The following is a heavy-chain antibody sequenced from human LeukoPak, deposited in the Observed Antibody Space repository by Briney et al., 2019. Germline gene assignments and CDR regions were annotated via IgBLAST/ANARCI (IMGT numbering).Heavy chain of an antibody. CDR3: AHSPYSSGNFDY. Sequence: SGPTLVNPTQTLTLTFTFSGFLLSTSGVGVGWIRQPPGKALEWLALIYWDDDKCYSPSLKSRLTITKDTSKNQVVLTMTNMDPVDTATYYCAHSPYSSGNFDYWGQGTLVTVSS. J-gene: IGHJ4*02. V-gene: IGHV2-5*02. D-gene: IGHD6-6*01. CDR2: IYWDDDK. CDR1: GFLLSTSGVG.